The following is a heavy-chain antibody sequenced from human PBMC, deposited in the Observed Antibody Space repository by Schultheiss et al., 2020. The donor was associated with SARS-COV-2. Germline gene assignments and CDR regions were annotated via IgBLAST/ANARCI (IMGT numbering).Heavy chain of an antibody. J-gene: IGHJ4*02. CDR3: AKDIAAAGDY. V-gene: IGHV3-33*03. CDR2: IWYDGSNK. CDR1: GFTFSDYY. Sequence: GGSLRLSCAASGFTFSDYYMSWIRQAPGKGLEWVAVIWYDGSNKYYADSVKGRFTISRDNAKNSLYLQMNSLRAEDTAVYYCAKDIAAAGDYWGQGTLVTVSS. D-gene: IGHD6-13*01.